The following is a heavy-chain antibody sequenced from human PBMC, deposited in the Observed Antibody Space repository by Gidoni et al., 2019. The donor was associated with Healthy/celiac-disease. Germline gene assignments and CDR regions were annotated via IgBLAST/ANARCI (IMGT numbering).Heavy chain of an antibody. CDR3: AKDCRFLEWLSDLFDY. J-gene: IGHJ4*02. Sequence: QVQLVESGGGVVQPGRSLRLSCAASGFTFSSYGMHWVRQAPGKGLEWVAVISYDGSNKYYADSVKGRFTISRDNSKNTLYLQMNSLRAEDTAVYYCAKDCRFLEWLSDLFDYWGQGTLVTVSS. V-gene: IGHV3-30*18. D-gene: IGHD3-3*01. CDR2: ISYDGSNK. CDR1: GFTFSSYG.